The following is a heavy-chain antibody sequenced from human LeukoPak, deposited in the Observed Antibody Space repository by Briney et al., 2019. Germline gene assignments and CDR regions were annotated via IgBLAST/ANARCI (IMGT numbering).Heavy chain of an antibody. CDR2: IKQDGSEK. Sequence: GGSLRLSCAASGFTFSSYWMSWVRQAPGKGLEWVANIKQDGSEKYYVDSVKGRFTISRDNAKTSLYLQMNSLRAEDTAVYYCARWNYDNGAYYLDYWGRGTLVTVSS. V-gene: IGHV3-7*01. J-gene: IGHJ4*02. D-gene: IGHD3-22*01. CDR3: ARWNYDNGAYYLDY. CDR1: GFTFSSYW.